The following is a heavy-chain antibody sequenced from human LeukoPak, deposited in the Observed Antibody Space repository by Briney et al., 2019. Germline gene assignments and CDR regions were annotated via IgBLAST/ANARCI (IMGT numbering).Heavy chain of an antibody. CDR1: GGSISSSSYY. Sequence: SETLSLTCTVSGGSISSSSYYWGWIRQPPGKGLEWIGSIYYSGSTYYNPSLKSRVTISIDTSKNQFSLRLNSVTATDTAVYYCARLNKPGWFDPWGQGTLVTVSS. V-gene: IGHV4-39*01. CDR2: IYYSGST. CDR3: ARLNKPGWFDP. D-gene: IGHD1-14*01. J-gene: IGHJ5*02.